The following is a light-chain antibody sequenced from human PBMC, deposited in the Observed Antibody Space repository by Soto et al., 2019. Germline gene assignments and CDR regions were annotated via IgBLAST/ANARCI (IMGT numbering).Light chain of an antibody. V-gene: IGKV1-17*01. CDR3: LQHNSYPPRN. Sequence: DIQMTQSPSSLSASVGDRVTITCRSSQGIRNDVGWYQQKPGKAPKRLIDAASSLQSGVPSRFSGSGSVTEFTLTISSLQPDDCAPYYCLQHNSYPPRNFGGGTKVESK. J-gene: IGKJ4*01. CDR1: QGIRND. CDR2: AAS.